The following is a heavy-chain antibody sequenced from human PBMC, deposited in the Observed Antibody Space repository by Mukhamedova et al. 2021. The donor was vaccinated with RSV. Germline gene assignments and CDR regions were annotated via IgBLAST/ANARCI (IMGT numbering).Heavy chain of an antibody. Sequence: GFTFSSYAMRWVRQAPGKGLEWVSGISGGGGSTYYADSVKGRFIISRDNSKDTLYLQMNSLRAEDTAVYYCTRGRDYYYDYWGQG. V-gene: IGHV3-23*01. CDR3: TRGRDYYYDY. D-gene: IGHD3-10*01. CDR1: GFTFSSYA. CDR2: ISGGGGST. J-gene: IGHJ4*02.